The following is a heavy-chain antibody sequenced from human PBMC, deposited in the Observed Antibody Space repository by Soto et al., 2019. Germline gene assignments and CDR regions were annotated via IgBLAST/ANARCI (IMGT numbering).Heavy chain of an antibody. D-gene: IGHD2-15*01. CDR1: GGSISSSSYY. CDR2: IYYSGST. J-gene: IGHJ5*02. V-gene: IGHV4-39*01. CDR3: AGLVVVAATNNWFDP. Sequence: SETLSLTCTVSGGSISSSSYYWGWIRQPPGKGLEWIGSIYYSGSTYYNPSLKSRVTISVDTSRNQFSLKLSSVTAADTAVYYCAGLVVVAATNNWFDPWGQGTLVTVSS.